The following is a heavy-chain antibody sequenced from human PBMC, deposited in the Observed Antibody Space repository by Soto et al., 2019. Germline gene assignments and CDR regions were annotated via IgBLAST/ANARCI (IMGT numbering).Heavy chain of an antibody. J-gene: IGHJ3*02. Sequence: SVKVSCKASGGTFSSYAISWVRQAPGQGLGWMGGIIPIFGTANYAQKFQGRVTITADESTSTAYMELSSLRSEDTAVYYCARDLSDYGDYGAFDIWGQGTMVTVSS. D-gene: IGHD4-17*01. CDR2: IIPIFGTA. CDR3: ARDLSDYGDYGAFDI. V-gene: IGHV1-69*13. CDR1: GGTFSSYA.